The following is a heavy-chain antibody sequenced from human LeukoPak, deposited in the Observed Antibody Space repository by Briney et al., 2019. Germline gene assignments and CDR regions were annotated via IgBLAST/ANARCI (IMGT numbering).Heavy chain of an antibody. D-gene: IGHD5-12*01. Sequence: GGSLRLSCAASGFTFSSYGMHWVRQAPGKGLEWVAVIWYDGSNKYYADSVKGRFTISRDNSKNTLYLQMNSLRAEDTAVYYCAKDPIGGYSGYDSSWGQGTLVTVSS. J-gene: IGHJ5*02. V-gene: IGHV3-30*02. CDR3: AKDPIGGYSGYDSS. CDR1: GFTFSSYG. CDR2: IWYDGSNK.